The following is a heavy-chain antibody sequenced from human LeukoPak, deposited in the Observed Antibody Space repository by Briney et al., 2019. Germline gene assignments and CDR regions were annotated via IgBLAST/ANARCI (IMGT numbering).Heavy chain of an antibody. CDR2: IKKDGSQK. Sequence: GGSLRLSCAASGFMFSSFWMGWVRQAPGKGLEWVANIKKDGSQKYYVDSVEGRFTISRDNAKNSLYLQMDSLRVDDTAVYYCTRVFGGYDVSDYWGQGTVVTVSS. CDR1: GFMFSSFW. V-gene: IGHV3-7*03. D-gene: IGHD3-3*01. CDR3: TRVFGGYDVSDY. J-gene: IGHJ4*02.